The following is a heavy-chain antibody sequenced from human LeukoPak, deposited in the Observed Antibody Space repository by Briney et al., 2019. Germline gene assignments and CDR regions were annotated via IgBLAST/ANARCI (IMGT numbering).Heavy chain of an antibody. CDR2: ISAYNGNT. V-gene: IGHV1-18*04. CDR3: ARDFSSSSFPGTNFDY. Sequence: ASVKVSCKASGYTFTSYYMHWVRQAPGQGLEWMGWISAYNGNTNYAQKLQGRVTMTTDTSTSTVYMELSSLRSEDTAVYYCARDFSSSSFPGTNFDYWGQGTLVTVSS. D-gene: IGHD6-6*01. CDR1: GYTFTSYY. J-gene: IGHJ4*02.